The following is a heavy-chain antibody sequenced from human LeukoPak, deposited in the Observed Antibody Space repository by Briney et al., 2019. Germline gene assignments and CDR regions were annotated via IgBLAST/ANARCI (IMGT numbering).Heavy chain of an antibody. CDR3: ASYGSGSPYYYYFYMDV. V-gene: IGHV1-2*02. Sequence: GASVKVSCKASGGTFSSYAISWVRQAPGQGLEWMGWINPNSGGTNYAQKFQGRVTMTRDTSISTAYMELSRLRSDDTAVYYCASYGSGSPYYYYFYMDVWGKRTTVTVSS. CDR1: GGTFSSYA. CDR2: INPNSGGT. D-gene: IGHD3-10*01. J-gene: IGHJ6*03.